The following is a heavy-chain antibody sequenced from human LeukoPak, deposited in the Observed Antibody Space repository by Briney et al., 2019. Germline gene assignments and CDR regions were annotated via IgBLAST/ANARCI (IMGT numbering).Heavy chain of an antibody. V-gene: IGHV3-23*01. CDR2: VIASGGAT. CDR3: AKDGHNQNYYYYMDV. CDR1: GFSFSSHA. J-gene: IGHJ6*03. Sequence: GGSLRLSCVASGFSFSSHAMTWVRQAPGKGLEWVSTVIASGGATIDAGSVKGRFIISRDNSKNTLYLQLNSLRVEDTAVYFCAKDGHNQNYYYYMDVWGKGTTVTVSS.